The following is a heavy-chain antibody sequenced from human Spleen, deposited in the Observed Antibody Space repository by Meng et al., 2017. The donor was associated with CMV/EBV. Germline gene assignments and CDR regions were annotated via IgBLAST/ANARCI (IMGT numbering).Heavy chain of an antibody. CDR1: GFTFSSYS. D-gene: IGHD5-12*01. CDR3: ARVGNSGYDFQSISVYYYYYGMDV. J-gene: IGHJ6*02. V-gene: IGHV3-21*01. CDR2: ISSSSTYI. Sequence: GESLKISCPASGFTFSSYSMNWVRQAPGKGLEWVSCISSSSTYIYYADSVKGRFTISRDNAKNSLYLQMNSLRAEDTAVYYCARVGNSGYDFQSISVYYYYYGMDVWGQGTTVTVSS.